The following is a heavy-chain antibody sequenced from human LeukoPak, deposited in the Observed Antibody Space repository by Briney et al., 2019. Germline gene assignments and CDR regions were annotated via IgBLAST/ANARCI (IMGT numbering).Heavy chain of an antibody. CDR1: GFTFSSYS. V-gene: IGHV3-30*03. Sequence: GGSLRLSCAASGFTFSSYSMNWVRQAPGKGLEWVAVISYDGSNKYYADSVKGRFTISRDNSKNTLYLQMNSLRAEDTAVYYCARPHSAGTNWFDPWGQGTLVTVSS. CDR2: ISYDGSNK. D-gene: IGHD1-1*01. CDR3: ARPHSAGTNWFDP. J-gene: IGHJ5*02.